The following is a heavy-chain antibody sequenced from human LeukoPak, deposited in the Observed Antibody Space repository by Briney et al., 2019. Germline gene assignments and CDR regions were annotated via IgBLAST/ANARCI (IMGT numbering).Heavy chain of an antibody. CDR2: ISSSSSYI. D-gene: IGHD1-26*01. CDR1: GFTFSSYS. V-gene: IGHV3-21*01. Sequence: MSGGSLRLSCAASGFTFSSYSMNWVRQAPGKGLEWVSSISSSSSYIYYADSVKGRFTISRDNAKNSPYLQMNSLRAEDTAVYYCARDPRVGATASFDYWGQGTLVTVSS. CDR3: ARDPRVGATASFDY. J-gene: IGHJ4*02.